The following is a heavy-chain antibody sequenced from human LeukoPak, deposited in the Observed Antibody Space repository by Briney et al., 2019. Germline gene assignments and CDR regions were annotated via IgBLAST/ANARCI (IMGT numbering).Heavy chain of an antibody. V-gene: IGHV6-1*01. CDR2: TYYRSKWYN. J-gene: IGHJ4*02. CDR1: GDSVSSNSAA. D-gene: IGHD3-22*01. Sequence: SQTLSLTCAISGDSVSSNSAAWNWIRQSPSRGLEWLGRTYYRSKWYNDYAVSVKSRITINPDTSKNQFSLQLNSVTPEDTAVYYCARSIPDLIDYYDSSGSGFDYWGQGTLVTVSS. CDR3: ARSIPDLIDYYDSSGSGFDY.